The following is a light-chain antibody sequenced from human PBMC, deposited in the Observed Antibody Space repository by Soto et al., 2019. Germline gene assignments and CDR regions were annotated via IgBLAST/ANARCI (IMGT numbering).Light chain of an antibody. CDR3: QQGNAAPS. CDR1: QSVSTY. Sequence: DIQMTQSPSSLSASVGDRVTITCRASQSVSTYLNWYQQKPVEAPKLVISGASTSRSGVPSRFSGSGSGTDFTLTISSLKPEEFGCYYCQQGNAAPSFGQGTKLEI. V-gene: IGKV1-39*01. J-gene: IGKJ2*01. CDR2: GAS.